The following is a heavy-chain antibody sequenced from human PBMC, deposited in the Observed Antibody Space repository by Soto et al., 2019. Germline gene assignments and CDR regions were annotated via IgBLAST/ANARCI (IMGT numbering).Heavy chain of an antibody. D-gene: IGHD3-10*01. J-gene: IGHJ6*02. CDR1: GYSFTSYW. CDR2: IYPGDSDT. CDR3: ARHGSGSARDYYYGMDV. Sequence: PGESLKISCKGSGYSFTSYWIGWVRQMPGKGLEWMGIIYPGDSDTRYSPPFQGQVTISADKSISTAYLQWSSLKASDTAMYYCARHGSGSARDYYYGMDVWGQGTTVTVSS. V-gene: IGHV5-51*01.